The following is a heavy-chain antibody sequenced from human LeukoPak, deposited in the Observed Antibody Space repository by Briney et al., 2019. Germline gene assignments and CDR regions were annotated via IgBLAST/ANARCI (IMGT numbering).Heavy chain of an antibody. J-gene: IGHJ4*02. D-gene: IGHD2-2*01. CDR3: ARDGPSRPFDY. CDR2: ISYDGSNK. V-gene: IGHV3-30*03. CDR1: GFTFSSYG. Sequence: GGSLRLSCAASGFTFSSYGMHWVRQAPGKGLEWVAVISYDGSNKYYADSVKGRFTISRDNSKNTLYLQMNSLRAEDTAVYYCARDGPSRPFDYWGQGTLVTVSS.